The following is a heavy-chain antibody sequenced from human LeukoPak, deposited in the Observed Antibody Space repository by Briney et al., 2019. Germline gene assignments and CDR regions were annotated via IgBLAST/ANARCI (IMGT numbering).Heavy chain of an antibody. J-gene: IGHJ4*02. CDR1: GFTFSSYA. V-gene: IGHV3-74*01. CDR2: ISSDGSDT. CDR3: ARGSYSLGGFDY. D-gene: IGHD6-13*01. Sequence: GGSLRLSCAASGFTFSSYAMSWVRQAPGKGLVWVSRISSDGSDTNYADSVKGRFTISRDNAKNTLYLPMNSLRAEDTAVYYCARGSYSLGGFDYWGQGTLVTVSS.